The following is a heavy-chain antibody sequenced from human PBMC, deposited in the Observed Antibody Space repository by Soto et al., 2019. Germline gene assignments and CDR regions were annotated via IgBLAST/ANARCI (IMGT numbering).Heavy chain of an antibody. CDR3: AKDRGTYYYDSSGYCDY. CDR1: GFTFSSYG. J-gene: IGHJ4*02. Sequence: GGSLRLSCAASGFTFSSYGMHWVRQAPGKGLEWVAVISYDGSNKYYADSVKGRFTISRDNSKNTLYLQMNSLRAEDTAVYYCAKDRGTYYYDSSGYCDYWGQGTLVTVSS. V-gene: IGHV3-30*18. CDR2: ISYDGSNK. D-gene: IGHD3-22*01.